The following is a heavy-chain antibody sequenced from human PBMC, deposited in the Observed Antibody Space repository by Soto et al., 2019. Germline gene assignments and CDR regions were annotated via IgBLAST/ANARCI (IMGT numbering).Heavy chain of an antibody. V-gene: IGHV1-2*02. CDR2: INPNSGGT. CDR1: GYTFTGYY. D-gene: IGHD2-2*01. CDR3: ARGAEYQLLGWFDP. J-gene: IGHJ5*02. Sequence: ASVKVSCKASGYTFTGYYMHWVRQAPGQGLEWMGWINPNSGGTNYAQKFQGRVTMTRDTSISTAYMELSRLRSDDTAVCYCARGAEYQLLGWFDPWGQGTLVTVSS.